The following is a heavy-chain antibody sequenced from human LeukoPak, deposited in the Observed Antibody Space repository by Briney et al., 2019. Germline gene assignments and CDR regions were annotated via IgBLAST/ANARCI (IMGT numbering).Heavy chain of an antibody. D-gene: IGHD2-2*01. Sequence: PGGSLRLSCAASGFTFSSYAMSWVRQAPGKGLEWVSAISGSGGSTYYADSVKGRFTISRDNSKNTLYLQMNSLRAEDTAVYYCAKDLGYCSSTSCLSLGYGMDVWGQGTTVTVSS. V-gene: IGHV3-23*01. CDR3: AKDLGYCSSTSCLSLGYGMDV. J-gene: IGHJ6*02. CDR1: GFTFSSYA. CDR2: ISGSGGST.